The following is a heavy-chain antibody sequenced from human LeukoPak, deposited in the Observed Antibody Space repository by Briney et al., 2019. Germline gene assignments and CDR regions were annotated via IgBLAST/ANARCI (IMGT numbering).Heavy chain of an antibody. V-gene: IGHV1-18*01. J-gene: IGHJ4*02. Sequence: ASVKVSRKASVYTFTNYGFSWVRQAPGHGLEWMGWISAYNGNTNYAQNLQGRVTMTTDTSTSTAYMELRSLRSDDTAVYYCAKDHSRYDSRFLGYWGQGTLVTVSS. CDR1: VYTFTNYG. D-gene: IGHD5-12*01. CDR3: AKDHSRYDSRFLGY. CDR2: ISAYNGNT.